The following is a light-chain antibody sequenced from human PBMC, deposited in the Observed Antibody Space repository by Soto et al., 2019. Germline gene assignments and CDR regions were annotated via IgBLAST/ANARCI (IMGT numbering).Light chain of an antibody. CDR3: QHLNTFPVT. CDR2: ASS. Sequence: DIQLTQSPSFLSASVGDRVTITCRASQGISSYLAWYQQTPGKAPKLLIYASSTLQSGVPSRFSGSGSGTEFTLTISSLQAEDFATYYCQHLNTFPVTFGQGTRLDI. V-gene: IGKV1-9*01. CDR1: QGISSY. J-gene: IGKJ5*01.